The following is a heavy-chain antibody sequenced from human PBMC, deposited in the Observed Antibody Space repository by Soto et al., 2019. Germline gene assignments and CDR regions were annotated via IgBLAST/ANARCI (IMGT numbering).Heavy chain of an antibody. CDR1: GASISSYNY. V-gene: IGHV4-39*01. D-gene: IGHD5-12*01. J-gene: IGHJ4*02. CDR2: IIYSGAI. CDR3: VRHAQWIIRAY. Sequence: QLQLQLSGPGLVKPSETLSLTCNVSGASISSYNYWGWFRQPPGKGLEWIGSIIYSGAIMYNPSLQSPLTLFVDTSKNQFSLKLSSVTAADTAVYYCVRHAQWIIRAYWGQGSLVTVSS.